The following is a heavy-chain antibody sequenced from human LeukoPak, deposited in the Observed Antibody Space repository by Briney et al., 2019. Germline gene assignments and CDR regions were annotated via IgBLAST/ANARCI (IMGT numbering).Heavy chain of an antibody. V-gene: IGHV4-59*12. Sequence: PSETLSLTCTVSGGSISSYYWSWIRQPPGKGLEWIGYIYYSGSTNYNPSLKSRVTISVDTSKNQFSLKLSSVTAADTAVYYCARLGSRGILRWGQGTLVTVSS. J-gene: IGHJ4*02. CDR3: ARLGSRGILR. CDR2: IYYSGST. CDR1: GGSISSYY. D-gene: IGHD1-26*01.